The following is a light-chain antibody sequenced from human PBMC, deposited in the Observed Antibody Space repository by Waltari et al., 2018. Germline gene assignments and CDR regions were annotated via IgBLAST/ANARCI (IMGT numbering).Light chain of an antibody. CDR3: QQCYSTPYT. CDR2: WAS. J-gene: IGKJ2*01. Sequence: DIVMTQSPDSLPVSLGERVTITCRSSQNVLYNSDNKNYLAWFQQKPGQPPKLLIYWASPRESGVPDRFSGSGSGTEFTLTISSLQAADVAVYYCQQCYSTPYTFGQGTKLEIK. CDR1: QNVLYNSDNKNY. V-gene: IGKV4-1*01.